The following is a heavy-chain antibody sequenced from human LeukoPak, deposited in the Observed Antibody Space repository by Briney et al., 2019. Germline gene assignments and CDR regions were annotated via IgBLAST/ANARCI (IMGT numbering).Heavy chain of an antibody. Sequence: GASVKVSCKASGGTFSSYGMSWVRQAPGKGLEWVSAISGSGGSTYYADSVKGRFTISRDNSKNTLYLQMNSLRAEDTAVYYCAKDRGYYGSGSYYDPINWFDPWGQGTLVTVSS. CDR2: ISGSGGST. CDR1: GGTFSSYG. CDR3: AKDRGYYGSGSYYDPINWFDP. J-gene: IGHJ5*02. V-gene: IGHV3-23*01. D-gene: IGHD3-10*01.